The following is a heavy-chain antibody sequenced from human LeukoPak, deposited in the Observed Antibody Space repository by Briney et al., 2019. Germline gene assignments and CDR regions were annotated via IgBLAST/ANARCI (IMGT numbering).Heavy chain of an antibody. CDR1: GFTFSSYA. D-gene: IGHD3-10*01. CDR2: ISYDGSNK. Sequence: GRSLRLSCAASGFTFSSYAMHWVRQAPGKGLEWVAVISYDGSNKYYADSVKGRFTISRDNSKNTLYLQMNSLRAEDTAVYYCAKEMDPYGSGSYYPYFAFDYWGQGTLVTVSP. V-gene: IGHV3-30*04. J-gene: IGHJ4*02. CDR3: AKEMDPYGSGSYYPYFAFDY.